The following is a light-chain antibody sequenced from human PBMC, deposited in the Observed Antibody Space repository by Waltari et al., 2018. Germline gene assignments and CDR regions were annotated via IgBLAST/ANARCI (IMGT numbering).Light chain of an antibody. Sequence: QSALTQPASVSGSPGQSITISCTATSSDVGSYTLVSWYQQHPGKAPKLMIYEGSKRPSGVSNRFSGSKSGNTASLTISGLQAEDEADYYCCSYTAGSTWVFGGGTKLTVL. CDR1: SSDVGSYTL. CDR3: CSYTAGSTWV. V-gene: IGLV2-23*01. CDR2: EGS. J-gene: IGLJ3*02.